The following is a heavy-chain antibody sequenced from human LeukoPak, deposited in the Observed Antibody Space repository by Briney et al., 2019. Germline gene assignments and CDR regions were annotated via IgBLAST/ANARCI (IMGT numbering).Heavy chain of an antibody. Sequence: SETLSLTCAVYGGSFSGYYWSWIRQPPGTGLEWIGEINHSGSTNYNPSLKSRVTISIDTSKNQFSLQLSSVTAADTAVYYCARGGIQVWLPTAPFDFWGQGTLVTVSS. D-gene: IGHD5-18*01. J-gene: IGHJ4*02. CDR3: ARGGIQVWLPTAPFDF. CDR2: INHSGST. V-gene: IGHV4-34*01. CDR1: GGSFSGYY.